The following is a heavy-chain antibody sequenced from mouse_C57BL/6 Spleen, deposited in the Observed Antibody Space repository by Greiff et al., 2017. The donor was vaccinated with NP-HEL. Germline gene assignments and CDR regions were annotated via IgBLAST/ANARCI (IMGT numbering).Heavy chain of an antibody. V-gene: IGHV1-82*01. J-gene: IGHJ3*01. CDR3: ARWDYDAAD. Sequence: QVQLQQSGPELVKPGASVKISCKASGYAFSSSWMNWVKQRPGKGLEWIGRIYPGDGDTNYNGKFKGKATLTADKSSSTAYMHLSSLTSEDSAVYFCARWDYDAADWGQGTLVTVSA. D-gene: IGHD2-4*01. CDR2: IYPGDGDT. CDR1: GYAFSSSW.